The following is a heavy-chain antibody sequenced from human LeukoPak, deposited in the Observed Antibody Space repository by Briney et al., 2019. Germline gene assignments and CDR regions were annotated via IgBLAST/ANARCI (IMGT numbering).Heavy chain of an antibody. Sequence: GESLKISCKGSGYSFTSYWIGWVRQMPGKGLEWMGIINPGDSDTKYSPSFQGQVTISADKSINSVYLQWSSLKASDTAMYYCARLAYCGGDCYRTTRGYFQHWGQGTLVTVSS. J-gene: IGHJ1*01. CDR3: ARLAYCGGDCYRTTRGYFQH. V-gene: IGHV5-51*01. CDR1: GYSFTSYW. CDR2: INPGDSDT. D-gene: IGHD2-21*02.